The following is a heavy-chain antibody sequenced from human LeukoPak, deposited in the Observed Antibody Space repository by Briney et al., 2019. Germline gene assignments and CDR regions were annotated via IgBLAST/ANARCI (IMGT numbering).Heavy chain of an antibody. CDR2: IKQDGSEK. J-gene: IGHJ6*02. CDR3: AREERESGGWDV. D-gene: IGHD1-1*01. CDR1: GFTFNNYN. Sequence: GGSLRLSCEASGFTFNNYNMNWVRQAPGKGLEWVANIKQDGSEKNYVGSVKGRFTISRDNAKNSLYLQMNSLRVEDTAVYYCAREERESGGWDVWGQGTTVTVSS. V-gene: IGHV3-7*04.